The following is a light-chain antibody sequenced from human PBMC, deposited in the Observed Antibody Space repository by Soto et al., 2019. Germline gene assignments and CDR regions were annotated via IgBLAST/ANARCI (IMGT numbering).Light chain of an antibody. CDR2: SNN. CDR3: AAWDDSLNAWV. V-gene: IGLV1-44*01. CDR1: SSNIGSNT. Sequence: QSVLTQPPSASGTPGQRVTISCSGSSSNIGSNTVNWYQQLPGTAPKLLIYSNNQRPSGVPDRFSGSKSGTSASLASSGLQSEDDADDYGAAWDDSLNAWVFGGGTKLTVL. J-gene: IGLJ3*02.